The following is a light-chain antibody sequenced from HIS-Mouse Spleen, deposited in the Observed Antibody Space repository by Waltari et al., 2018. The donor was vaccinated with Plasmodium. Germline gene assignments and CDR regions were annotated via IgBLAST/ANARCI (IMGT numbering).Light chain of an antibody. J-gene: IGLJ3*02. CDR2: EDS. CDR1: ALPKKY. Sequence: SYELTQPPSVSVSPGQTARITCSGDALPKKYAYWYKKKSGQAPVLVIYEDSKRPSGIPERFSGASSGRMATLTISGAQVEDEADYYCYSTDSSGNHRVFGGGTKLTVL. V-gene: IGLV3-10*01. CDR3: YSTDSSGNHRV.